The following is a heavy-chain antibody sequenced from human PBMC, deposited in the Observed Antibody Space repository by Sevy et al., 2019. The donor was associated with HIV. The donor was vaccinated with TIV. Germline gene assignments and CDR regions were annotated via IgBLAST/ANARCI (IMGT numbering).Heavy chain of an antibody. Sequence: SGPTLVNPTQTLTLTCTFSGFSLSTSEVGVGWIRQPPGKALEWLALIYWNDDKRYSPSLKIRLTITKDTSKNQLVLTMTNMDPVDTATYYCAHTSYDTSGYYNHDAFDIWGQGTMVTVSS. J-gene: IGHJ3*02. CDR2: IYWNDDK. V-gene: IGHV2-5*01. CDR1: GFSLSTSEVG. D-gene: IGHD3-22*01. CDR3: AHTSYDTSGYYNHDAFDI.